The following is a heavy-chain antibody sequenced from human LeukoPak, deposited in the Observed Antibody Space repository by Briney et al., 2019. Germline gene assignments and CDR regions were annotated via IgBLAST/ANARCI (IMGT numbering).Heavy chain of an antibody. Sequence: ASVKVSCKASGYTFTSYGISWVRQAPRQGLEWMGWISAYNGNTNYAQKLQGRVTMTTDTSTSTAYMELRSLRSDDTAVYYCARAPVYDSSGYYLHWGQGTLVTVSS. D-gene: IGHD3-22*01. CDR2: ISAYNGNT. J-gene: IGHJ4*02. CDR1: GYTFTSYG. CDR3: ARAPVYDSSGYYLH. V-gene: IGHV1-18*01.